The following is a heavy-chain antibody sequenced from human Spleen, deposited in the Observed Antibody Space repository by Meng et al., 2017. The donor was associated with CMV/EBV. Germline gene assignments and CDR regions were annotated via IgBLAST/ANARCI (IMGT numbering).Heavy chain of an antibody. D-gene: IGHD2-8*01. CDR1: GFTFSSYW. CDR2: IKQDGSEK. J-gene: IGHJ4*02. CDR3: ARDLGTNGVDY. V-gene: IGHV3-7*03. Sequence: GESLKISCATSGFTFSSYWMSWVRQAPGKGLEWVANIKQDGSEKYYVDSVRGRFTISRDNARNSLYLQMNSLRAEDTAVYYCARDLGTNGVDYWGQGTLVTVSS.